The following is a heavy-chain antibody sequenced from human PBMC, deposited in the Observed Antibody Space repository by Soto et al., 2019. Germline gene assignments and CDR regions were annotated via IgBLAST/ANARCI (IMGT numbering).Heavy chain of an antibody. J-gene: IGHJ5*02. CDR2: MNPNSGNT. D-gene: IGHD6-13*01. CDR1: GYTFTSYD. V-gene: IGHV1-8*01. Sequence: QVQLVQSGAEVKKPGASVKVSCKASGYTFTSYDINWVRQATGQGLEWMGWMNPNSGNTGYAQKFQGRVTMTRNTSISTAYVELSSLRSEDTAVYYCAIRVWGQQLVNFDPWGQGTLVTVSS. CDR3: AIRVWGQQLVNFDP.